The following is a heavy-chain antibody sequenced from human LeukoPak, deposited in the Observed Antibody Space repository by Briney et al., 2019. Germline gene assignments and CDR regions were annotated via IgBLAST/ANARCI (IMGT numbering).Heavy chain of an antibody. CDR1: GFVFSDEN. V-gene: IGHV3-48*02. D-gene: IGHD4-17*01. J-gene: IGHJ5*02. CDR3: AKAGAYGALNT. Sequence: PGGSLRLSCAASGFVFSDENMNWVRQAPGKGLEWISHINTRSSTIYYADSVKGRFTSSRDNAKNSLYLQMNNLRDEDTAVYFCAKAGAYGALNTWGQGTLVTVSS. CDR2: INTRSSTI.